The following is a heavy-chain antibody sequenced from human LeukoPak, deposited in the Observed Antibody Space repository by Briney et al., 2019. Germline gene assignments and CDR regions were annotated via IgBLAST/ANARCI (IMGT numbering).Heavy chain of an antibody. Sequence: PGGSLRLSCAASGFTFSSYTMNWVRQAPGKGLEWVSSISSSSSYIYYADSVKGRFTNSRDNAKNSLYLQMNSLRAEDTAVYYCARVLLDTMIGPFGYWGQGTLVTVSS. CDR2: ISSSSSYI. V-gene: IGHV3-21*01. D-gene: IGHD3-22*01. CDR1: GFTFSSYT. CDR3: ARVLLDTMIGPFGY. J-gene: IGHJ4*02.